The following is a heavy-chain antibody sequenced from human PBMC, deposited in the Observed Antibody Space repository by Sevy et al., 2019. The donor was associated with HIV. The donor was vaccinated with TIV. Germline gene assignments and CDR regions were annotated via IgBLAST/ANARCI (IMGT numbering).Heavy chain of an antibody. Sequence: GGSLRLSCAASGFSFRTYAMHWVRQAPGKGLEWVAGIWYDGSNENHADSVKGRFTISRDNSKITLYLQMNSLRAEDTAVYYCVKDVGVGSTRRYADYWGQGTLVTVSS. CDR3: VKDVGVGSTRRYADY. V-gene: IGHV3-33*06. D-gene: IGHD1-26*01. J-gene: IGHJ4*02. CDR1: GFSFRTYA. CDR2: IWYDGSNE.